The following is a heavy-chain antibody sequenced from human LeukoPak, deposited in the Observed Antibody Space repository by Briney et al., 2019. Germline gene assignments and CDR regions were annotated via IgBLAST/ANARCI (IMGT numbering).Heavy chain of an antibody. CDR3: ARHILAVGGFDY. CDR1: GDSVSSGRYY. CDR2: IYYSGST. Sequence: SETLSLTCTVSGDSVSSGRYYWSWIRQPPGKGLEWIGYIYYSGSTNYNPSLKSRVTISVDTSKNQFSLNLSSLTAADTAVYYCARHILAVGGFDYWGQGTLVTVSS. V-gene: IGHV4-61*01. D-gene: IGHD6-19*01. J-gene: IGHJ4*02.